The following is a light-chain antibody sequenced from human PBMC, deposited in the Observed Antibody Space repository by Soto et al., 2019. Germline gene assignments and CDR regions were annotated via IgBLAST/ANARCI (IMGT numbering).Light chain of an antibody. CDR3: CSFAGTYTFYV. V-gene: IGLV2-11*01. J-gene: IGLJ1*01. CDR1: SSDVGAYNY. Sequence: QSVLTQPRSVSGSPGQSVIISCTGTSSDVGAYNYVSWYQQHPGKAPKLMIFNVTERPSGVPDRFSGSKSGNTASLTISGLQAEDEADYYCCSFAGTYTFYVFGTGTKLTVL. CDR2: NVT.